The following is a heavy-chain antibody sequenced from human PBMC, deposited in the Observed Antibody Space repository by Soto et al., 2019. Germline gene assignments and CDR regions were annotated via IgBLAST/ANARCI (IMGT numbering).Heavy chain of an antibody. CDR1: GGSISSGGYY. V-gene: IGHV4-31*11. Sequence: PSETLSLSCAVSGGSISSGGYYWSWIRQHPGKGLEWIGYIYYSGSTYYNPSLKSRVTISVDTSKNQFSLKLSSVTAADTAVYYCARALPPVITFDYWGQGTLVTVYS. CDR3: ARALPPVITFDY. D-gene: IGHD3-22*01. CDR2: IYYSGST. J-gene: IGHJ4*02.